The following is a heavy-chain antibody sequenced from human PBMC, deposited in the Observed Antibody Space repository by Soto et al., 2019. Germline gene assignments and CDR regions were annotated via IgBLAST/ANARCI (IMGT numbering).Heavy chain of an antibody. CDR3: VRQYSSDCNGGLCFHAFDL. V-gene: IGHV4-61*01. Sequence: SERMWMSCIVGGDSVSSGHCYWGRVRQPPGKGLAWIGFVYYNGFTTYSPSLASRVTMSVDTSKNQFSLTLNSVTAADTAVYYCVRQYSSDCNGGLCFHAFDLWGRGTVVTVSS. D-gene: IGHD2-15*01. J-gene: IGHJ3*01. CDR1: GDSVSSGHCY. CDR2: VYYNGFT.